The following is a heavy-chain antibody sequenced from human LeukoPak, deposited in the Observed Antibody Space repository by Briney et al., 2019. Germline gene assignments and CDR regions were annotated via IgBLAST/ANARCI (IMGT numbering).Heavy chain of an antibody. J-gene: IGHJ5*02. Sequence: ASVKVSCKASGYTFTGYYMHWVRQAPGQGLEWMGWINPNSGGTNYAQKFQGRVTMIRDTSISTAYMELSRLRSDDTAVYYCARDVYDSDYNWFDPWGQGTLVTVSS. D-gene: IGHD3-22*01. CDR3: ARDVYDSDYNWFDP. V-gene: IGHV1-2*02. CDR1: GYTFTGYY. CDR2: INPNSGGT.